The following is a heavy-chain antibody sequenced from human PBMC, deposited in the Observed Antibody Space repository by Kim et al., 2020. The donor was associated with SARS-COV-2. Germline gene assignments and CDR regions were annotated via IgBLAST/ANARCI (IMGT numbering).Heavy chain of an antibody. CDR1: GGSVSSGSYY. V-gene: IGHV4-61*01. D-gene: IGHD2-21*02. Sequence: SETLSLTCTVSGGSVSSGSYYWSWIRQPPGKGLEWIGYIYYSGSTNYNPSLKSRVTISVDTSKNQFSLKLSSVTAADTAVYYCAREHIVVVTAIDAFDIWGQGTMVTVSS. CDR2: IYYSGST. J-gene: IGHJ3*02. CDR3: AREHIVVVTAIDAFDI.